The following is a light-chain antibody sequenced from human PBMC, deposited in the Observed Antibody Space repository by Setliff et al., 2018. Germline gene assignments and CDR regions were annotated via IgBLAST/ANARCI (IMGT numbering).Light chain of an antibody. J-gene: IGLJ1*01. CDR2: EVT. V-gene: IGLV2-8*01. CDR1: SSDVGAYNY. CDR3: SSYAASYNPYV. Sequence: QSVLTQPPSASGSPGQPLTISCTGTSSDVGAYNYVSWYQQHPGKAPKLMIYEVTKRPSGVPDRFSGSKSGNTASLTVSGLQADDEADYYCSSYAASYNPYVFGTGTKV.